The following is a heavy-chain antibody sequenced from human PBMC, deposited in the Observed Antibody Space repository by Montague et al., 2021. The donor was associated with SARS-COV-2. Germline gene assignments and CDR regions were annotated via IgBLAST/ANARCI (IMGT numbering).Heavy chain of an antibody. CDR3: ARPLVRGVPKAFDI. D-gene: IGHD3-10*01. CDR2: IYYSGTT. J-gene: IGHJ3*02. V-gene: IGHV4-39*01. CDR1: GGSITRNYY. Sequence: SETLSLTCTVSGGSITRNYYWGWIRQPPGKGLEWVSNIYYSGTTFINPSLESRVTISVDASKNQFSLNLTSVTAADTAVYYCARPLVRGVPKAFDIWGQGALVIVPS.